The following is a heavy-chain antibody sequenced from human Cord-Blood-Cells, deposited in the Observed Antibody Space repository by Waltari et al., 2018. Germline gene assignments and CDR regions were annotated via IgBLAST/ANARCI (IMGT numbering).Heavy chain of an antibody. V-gene: IGHV4-34*01. Sequence: QVQLQQWGAGLLKPSETLSLTCAVYGGSFRGYYWCWIRQPPGQGLEWIGEIKHSGSTNYNPAPKSRGTIAVDTSKNQSSLKLSSGPAADTAVYYWARASAGYCSCGSCYSDAFDIWGQGTMVTVSS. J-gene: IGHJ3*02. CDR1: GGSFRGYY. D-gene: IGHD2-15*01. CDR2: IKHSGST. CDR3: ARASAGYCSCGSCYSDAFDI.